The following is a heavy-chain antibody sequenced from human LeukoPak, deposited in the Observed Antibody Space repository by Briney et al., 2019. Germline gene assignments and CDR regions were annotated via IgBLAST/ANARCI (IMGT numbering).Heavy chain of an antibody. CDR1: GGSISSYY. J-gene: IGHJ4*02. CDR2: IYYSGST. V-gene: IGHV4-59*01. D-gene: IGHD3-22*01. CDR3: ARNYYDSSGYLVYFDY. Sequence: SETLSLACTVSGGSISSYYWSWIRQPPGKGLEWIGYIYYSGSTNYNPSLKSRVTISVDTSKNQFSLKLSSVTAAGTAVYYCARNYYDSSGYLVYFDYWGQGTLVTVSS.